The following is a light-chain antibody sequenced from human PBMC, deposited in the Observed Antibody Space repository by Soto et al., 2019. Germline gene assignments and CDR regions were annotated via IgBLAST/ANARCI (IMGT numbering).Light chain of an antibody. V-gene: IGKV1-5*01. CDR1: QSLTGR. CDR3: QQYKVYPYT. Sequence: DIQMTQSPSTLSASIGDTVTLTCRASQSLTGRLAWYQQKPGRPPKLLIYDVSTLESGVPSRFSGSESGAYFTLTISSLRPDDFATFFCQQYKVYPYTFGQGTRL. CDR2: DVS. J-gene: IGKJ2*01.